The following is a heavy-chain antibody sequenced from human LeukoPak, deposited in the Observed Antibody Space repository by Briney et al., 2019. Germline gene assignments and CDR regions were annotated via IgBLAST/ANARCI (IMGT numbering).Heavy chain of an antibody. Sequence: ASVKVSCKASGYTFTSYYMHWVRQAPGQGLEWMGIINPSGGSTSYAQKFQGRVTMTRDTSTRTVYMELSSLRSEDTAVYYCARDFSRCYRFDGGGQRTLVTVSS. CDR3: ARDFSRCYRFDG. V-gene: IGHV1-46*01. CDR1: GYTFTSYY. D-gene: IGHD2-15*01. J-gene: IGHJ1*01. CDR2: INPSGGST.